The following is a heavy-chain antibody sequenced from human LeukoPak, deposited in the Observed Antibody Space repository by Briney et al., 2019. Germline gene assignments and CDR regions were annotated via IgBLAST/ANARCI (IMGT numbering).Heavy chain of an antibody. D-gene: IGHD6-19*01. J-gene: IGHJ5*02. CDR3: ARGYTGYSSGWYRGAWFDP. V-gene: IGHV4-34*01. CDR2: INHSGST. Sequence: SETLSLTCTVSGGSISSYYWSWIRQPPGKGLEWIGEINHSGSTNYNPSLKSRVTISVDTSKNQFSLKLSSVTAADTAVYYCARGYTGYSSGWYRGAWFDPWGQGTLVTVSS. CDR1: GGSISSYY.